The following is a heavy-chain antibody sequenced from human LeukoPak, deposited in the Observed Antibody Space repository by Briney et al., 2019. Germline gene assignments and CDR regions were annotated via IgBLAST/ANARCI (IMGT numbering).Heavy chain of an antibody. D-gene: IGHD2-15*01. CDR2: IYYSGST. CDR1: GGSISSYY. Sequence: SETLSLTCTVSGGSISSYYWSWIRQPPGKGLEWIGYIYYSGSTNYNPSLKSRVTISVDTSKNQFSLKLSSVTAADTSVDDYAREAGEIGRTFDYWGQGTLVTVSS. CDR3: AREAGEIGRTFDY. V-gene: IGHV4-59*01. J-gene: IGHJ4*02.